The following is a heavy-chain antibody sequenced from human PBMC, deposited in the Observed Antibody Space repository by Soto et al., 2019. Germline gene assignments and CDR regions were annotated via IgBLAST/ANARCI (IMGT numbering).Heavy chain of an antibody. CDR1: GDAISSNNW. CDR3: ATFRSGYYQPDAFDI. J-gene: IGHJ3*02. D-gene: IGHD3-22*01. CDR2: IHHSGST. Sequence: QVHLQESGPGLVKPSGTLSLTCAVSGDAISSNNWWTWVRQPPGKGPEWIGEIHHSGSTNYNPSLKSRVTISIDKAKTQFSLNLSSVTAADTAMYYCATFRSGYYQPDAFDIWGQGTMVTVSS. V-gene: IGHV4-4*02.